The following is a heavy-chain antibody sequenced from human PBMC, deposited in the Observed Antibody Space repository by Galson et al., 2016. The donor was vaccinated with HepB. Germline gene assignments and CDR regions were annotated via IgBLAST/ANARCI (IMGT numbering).Heavy chain of an antibody. CDR2: IQITGNT. J-gene: IGHJ4*02. V-gene: IGHV4-61*02. CDR1: GDSISSDSYY. D-gene: IGHD1-26*01. Sequence: TLSLTCTVSGDSISSDSYYWSWLRQPAGKGPEWMGRIQITGNTDYNPSLTSRLTLSIDTSKNQFSLTLSSVTAADTALYYFARSGKSDFDYWGQGTLGTVSS. CDR3: ARSGKSDFDY.